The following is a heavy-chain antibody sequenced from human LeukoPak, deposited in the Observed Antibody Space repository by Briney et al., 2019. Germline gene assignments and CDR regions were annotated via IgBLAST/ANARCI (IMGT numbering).Heavy chain of an antibody. CDR3: AKDNGGISYFDY. D-gene: IGHD2-8*01. V-gene: IGHV3-30*18. J-gene: IGHJ4*02. CDR1: GFTFSSYG. Sequence: GGSLRLSCAASGFTFSSYGMHWVRQAPGKGLEWVAVISYDGSNKYYADSVKGRFTISRDNSKNTLYLQMNSLRAEDTAVYYCAKDNGGISYFDYWGQGTLVTVSS. CDR2: ISYDGSNK.